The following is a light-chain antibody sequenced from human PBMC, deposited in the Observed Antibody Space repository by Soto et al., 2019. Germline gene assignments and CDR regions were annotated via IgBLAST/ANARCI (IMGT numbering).Light chain of an antibody. CDR1: QGISSY. Sequence: IRMTQSPSSLSASTGDRVTITCRASQGISSYLAWYQQKPGKAPKLLIYAASTLQSGVPSRFSGSGSGTDFTLTISCLQSEDFATYYCQQYYSYPPTFGPGTKVDIK. CDR2: AAS. J-gene: IGKJ3*01. CDR3: QQYYSYPPT. V-gene: IGKV1-8*01.